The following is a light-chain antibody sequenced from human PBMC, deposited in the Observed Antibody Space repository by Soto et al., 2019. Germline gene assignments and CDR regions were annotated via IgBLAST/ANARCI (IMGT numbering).Light chain of an antibody. J-gene: IGLJ1*01. CDR3: ASYTTSSTYV. CDR2: DVS. V-gene: IGLV2-14*01. Sequence: QSVLIQPPSVSGSPGQSIAISCTGTSSDVGGYSYVSWYQQQPGKAPKLVISDVSNRPSGVSDRFSGSKSGNTASLTISGLQTEDEADYYCASYTTSSTYVFGPGTKVTVL. CDR1: SSDVGGYSY.